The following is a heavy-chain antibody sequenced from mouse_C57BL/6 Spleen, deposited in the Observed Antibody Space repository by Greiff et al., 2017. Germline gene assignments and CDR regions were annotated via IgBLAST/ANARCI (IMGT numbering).Heavy chain of an antibody. J-gene: IGHJ4*01. CDR2: ISYDGSN. CDR1: GYSITSGYY. D-gene: IGHD2-4*01. CDR3: ARGDYDRVESYAMDY. Sequence: QSGPGLVKPSQSLSLTCSVTGYSITSGYYWNWIRQFPGNKLEWMGYISYDGSNNYNPSLKNRISITRDTSKNQFFLKLNSVTTEDTATYYCARGDYDRVESYAMDYWGQGTSVTVSS. V-gene: IGHV3-6*01.